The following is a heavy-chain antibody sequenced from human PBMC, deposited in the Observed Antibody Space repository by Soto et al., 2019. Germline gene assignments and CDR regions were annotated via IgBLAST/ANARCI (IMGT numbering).Heavy chain of an antibody. J-gene: IGHJ4*02. V-gene: IGHV1-69*01. Sequence: QVQRVQSGAEVKKPGSSVKVSCKASGGTFSSYAISWVRQAPGQGLEWMGGIIPIFGTANYAQKFQGRVTITADESTSTAYMELSSLRSEDTAVYYCASAPDYYDSSGYYFGDYWGQGTLVTVSS. CDR1: GGTFSSYA. CDR3: ASAPDYYDSSGYYFGDY. D-gene: IGHD3-22*01. CDR2: IIPIFGTA.